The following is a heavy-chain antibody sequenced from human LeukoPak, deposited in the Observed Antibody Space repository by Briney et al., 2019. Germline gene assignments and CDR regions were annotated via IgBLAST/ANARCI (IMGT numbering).Heavy chain of an antibody. Sequence: GGSLRLSCAAFGFTFSSSAMNWVRQAPGKGLEWVSYISGGGSTIHYADSVKGRFTISRDNAKNSLYLQMNSLRGEDTALYYCARDYGYSSSFDYWGQGTLVTVSS. CDR1: GFTFSSSA. J-gene: IGHJ4*02. V-gene: IGHV3-48*03. D-gene: IGHD6-13*01. CDR3: ARDYGYSSSFDY. CDR2: ISGGGSTI.